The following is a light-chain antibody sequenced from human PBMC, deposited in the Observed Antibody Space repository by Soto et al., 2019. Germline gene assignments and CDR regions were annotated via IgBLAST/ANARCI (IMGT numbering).Light chain of an antibody. V-gene: IGKV1-39*01. J-gene: IGKJ1*01. Sequence: DIQMTQFPSSLSASVGDRVTITCRAGRAISSYLNWYQQKPGKAPKVLIYAAYSLQSGVPPRFSGSGSGTEFTLTISSLQPEDSATYYCQQTFTTLETFGQGTKVDIK. CDR3: QQTFTTLET. CDR2: AAY. CDR1: RAISSY.